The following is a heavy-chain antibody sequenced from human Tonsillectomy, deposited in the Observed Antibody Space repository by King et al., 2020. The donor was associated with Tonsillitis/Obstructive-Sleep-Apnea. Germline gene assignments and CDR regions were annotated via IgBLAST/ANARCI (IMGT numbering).Heavy chain of an antibody. J-gene: IGHJ3*02. V-gene: IGHV3-74*01. CDR3: AREGHHNWNYVSGAFDI. CDR1: GFTFSSYW. CDR2: INSDGSST. D-gene: IGHD1-7*01. Sequence: VQLVESGGGLVQPGGSLRLSCAASGFTFSSYWMHWVRQAPGKGLVWVSRINSDGSSTSYADSVKGRFTISRDNAKNTLYLQMNSLRAEDTAVYYCAREGHHNWNYVSGAFDIWGQGTMVTVSS.